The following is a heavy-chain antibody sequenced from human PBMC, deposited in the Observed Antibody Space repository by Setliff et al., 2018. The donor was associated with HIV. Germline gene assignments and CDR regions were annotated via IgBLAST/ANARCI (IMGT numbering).Heavy chain of an antibody. D-gene: IGHD5-12*01. CDR3: ATDGIGGWLRPMPDY. Sequence: GASVKVSCKASGYTFINYHITWVRQAPGQGLEWVGSISASSVNTNYTQGRVTMTEDTSTGAAYMELSGLRSEDTAVYYCATDGIGGWLRPMPDYWGPGALVTVSS. V-gene: IGHV1-18*01. CDR1: GYTFINYH. CDR2: ISASSVNT. J-gene: IGHJ4*02.